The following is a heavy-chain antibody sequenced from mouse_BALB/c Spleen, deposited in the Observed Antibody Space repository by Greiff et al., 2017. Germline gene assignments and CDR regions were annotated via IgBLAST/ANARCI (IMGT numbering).Heavy chain of an antibody. Sequence: EVHLVESGGGLVQPGGSRKLSCAASGFTFSSFGMHWVRQAPEKGLEWVAYISSGSSTIYYADTVKGRFTISRDNPKNTLFLQMTSLRSEDTAMYYCARSYDYDVYYYAMDYWGQGTSVTVSA. CDR3: ARSYDYDVYYYAMDY. V-gene: IGHV5-17*02. J-gene: IGHJ4*01. D-gene: IGHD2-4*01. CDR1: GFTFSSFG. CDR2: ISSGSSTI.